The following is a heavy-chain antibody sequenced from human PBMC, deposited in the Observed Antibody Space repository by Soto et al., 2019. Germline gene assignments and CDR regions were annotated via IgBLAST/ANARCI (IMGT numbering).Heavy chain of an antibody. V-gene: IGHV3-23*01. J-gene: IGHJ2*01. CDR1: GFTFRIYA. Sequence: EVQLLESGGGLVQPGGSLRLSCAASGFTFRIYAMNWVRQAPGKGLEWVSVISGSGGSTYYADSVKGRFTISRDNSNNTLYLQMNSLRAEDTAVYYCARRTVGWYFEFWGRGTLVTVSS. CDR3: ARRTVGWYFEF. D-gene: IGHD4-17*01. CDR2: ISGSGGST.